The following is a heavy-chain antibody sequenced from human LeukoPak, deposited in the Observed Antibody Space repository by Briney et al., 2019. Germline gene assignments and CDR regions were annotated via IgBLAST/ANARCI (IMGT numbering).Heavy chain of an antibody. Sequence: GGSLRLSCAASGFTFSDYEMNWVRQAPGKGLEWVSYISSSASIIYYSDSVKGRFTISRDNAKNSLYLQMNSLRDEDTAVYYCARDLVWFGEPKGYYNYMDVWGKGTTVTVSS. CDR1: GFTFSDYE. D-gene: IGHD3-10*01. CDR3: ARDLVWFGEPKGYYNYMDV. V-gene: IGHV3-48*03. CDR2: ISSSASII. J-gene: IGHJ6*03.